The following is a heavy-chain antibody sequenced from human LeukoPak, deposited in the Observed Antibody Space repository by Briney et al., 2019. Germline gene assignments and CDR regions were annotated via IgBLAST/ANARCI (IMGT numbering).Heavy chain of an antibody. CDR1: GFTFSSYS. J-gene: IGHJ3*02. CDR3: ARDLQLGYCSGGSCLLDAFDI. CDR2: ISSSSSYT. Sequence: KPGGSLRLSCAASGFTFSSYSMNWVRQAPGKGLEWVSSISSSSSYTYYADSVKGRFTISRDNAKNSLYLQMNSLRAEDTAVYYCARDLQLGYCSGGSCLLDAFDIWGQGTMVTVSS. D-gene: IGHD2-15*01. V-gene: IGHV3-21*01.